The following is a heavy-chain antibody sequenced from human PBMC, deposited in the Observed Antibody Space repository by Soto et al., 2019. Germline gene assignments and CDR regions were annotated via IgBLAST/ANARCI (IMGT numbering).Heavy chain of an antibody. D-gene: IGHD3-10*01. V-gene: IGHV3-23*01. CDR3: ARASGESYPGSRVFDS. CDR1: GFTFSSNA. J-gene: IGHJ4*02. Sequence: GGSLRLSCAASGFTFSSNAMSWVRQAPGKGLEWVSVITDTGGDTLYADSVKGRFTISRDNSKNTLYLQMNSLRAEDTAIYYCARASGESYPGSRVFDSWGQGTRVTASS. CDR2: ITDTGGDT.